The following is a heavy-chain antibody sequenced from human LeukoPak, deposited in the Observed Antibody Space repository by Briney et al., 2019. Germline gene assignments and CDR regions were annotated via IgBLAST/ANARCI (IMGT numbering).Heavy chain of an antibody. CDR3: ARGRPHGNDY. Sequence: GGSLRLPCAASGFTFSSYWMNWVRQAPGKGLVWVSRIASDGSSTTYADSVKGRFSISRDNAKNTLYLQMNSLRVEDTAAYYCARGRPHGNDYWGQGTLVTVSS. CDR2: IASDGSST. CDR1: GFTFSSYW. D-gene: IGHD4-23*01. V-gene: IGHV3-74*01. J-gene: IGHJ4*02.